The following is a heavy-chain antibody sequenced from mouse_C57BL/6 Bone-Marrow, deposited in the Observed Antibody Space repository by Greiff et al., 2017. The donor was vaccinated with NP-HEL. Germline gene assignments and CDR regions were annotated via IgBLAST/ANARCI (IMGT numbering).Heavy chain of an antibody. CDR2: IDPSDSYT. D-gene: IGHD1-2*01. CDR3: AYGRYYAMDY. Sequence: QVQLQQPGAELVMPGASVKLSCKASGYTFTSYWMHWVKQRPGQGLEWIGEIDPSDSYTNYNQKFKGKSTLTVDKSSSTAYMQLSSLTSEDSAVYYCAYGRYYAMDYGGQGTSVTVSS. J-gene: IGHJ4*01. V-gene: IGHV1-69*01. CDR1: GYTFTSYW.